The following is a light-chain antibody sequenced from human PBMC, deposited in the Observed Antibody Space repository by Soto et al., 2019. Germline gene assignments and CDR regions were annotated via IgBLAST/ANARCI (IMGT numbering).Light chain of an antibody. CDR1: QDIRNN. Sequence: DIQMTQSPSSLSASVGDRVTITCRASQDIRNNLGWYQQEPGKAPKRLQGGVPSRFSGSGAGTEFTSTISSLQPEDFATYYCRQHTAYPLTFGQGTNVDIK. CDR3: RQHTAYPLT. V-gene: IGKV1-17*01. J-gene: IGKJ1*01.